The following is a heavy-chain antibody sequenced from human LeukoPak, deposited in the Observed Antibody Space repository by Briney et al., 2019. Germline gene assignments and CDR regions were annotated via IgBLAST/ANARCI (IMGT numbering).Heavy chain of an antibody. D-gene: IGHD6-13*01. J-gene: IGHJ4*02. Sequence: GGSLRLSCAASGFTFSSYAIHWVRQAPGKGLEWVAVISYEGNNKYHADSVKGRFTISRDNSKNTLYLQMNSLRAEDAAVYYCAKRSSSWYGDYWGQGTLVTVSS. CDR1: GFTFSSYA. V-gene: IGHV3-30-3*02. CDR2: ISYEGNNK. CDR3: AKRSSSWYGDY.